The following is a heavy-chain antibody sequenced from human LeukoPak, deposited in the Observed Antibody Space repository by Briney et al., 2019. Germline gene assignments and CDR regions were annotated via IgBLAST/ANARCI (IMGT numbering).Heavy chain of an antibody. V-gene: IGHV3-23*01. CDR2: ISGGAGST. CDR3: AKDLRLADFDY. CDR1: GFTFSSYA. Sequence: GGSLRLSCAASGFTFSSYAMSWVRQAPGKGLEWVSAISGGAGSTYYADSVKGRFTISRDNSKNTLYLQMNSLRAGDTAVYYCAKDLRLADFDYWGQGTLVTVSS. J-gene: IGHJ4*02. D-gene: IGHD6-25*01.